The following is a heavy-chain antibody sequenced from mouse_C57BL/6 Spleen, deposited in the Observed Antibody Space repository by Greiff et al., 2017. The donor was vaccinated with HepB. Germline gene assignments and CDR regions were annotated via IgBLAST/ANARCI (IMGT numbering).Heavy chain of an antibody. CDR3: ARENYYLDY. J-gene: IGHJ4*01. CDR2: INPGSGGT. V-gene: IGHV1-54*01. D-gene: IGHD1-1*01. Sequence: QVQLQQSGAELVRPGTSVKVSCKASGYAFTNYLIEWVKQRPGQGLEWIGVINPGSGGTNYNEKFKGKAKLTADKSSSTAYMQLSSLTSEDSAVYFCARENYYLDYWGQGTSVTVSS. CDR1: GYAFTNYL.